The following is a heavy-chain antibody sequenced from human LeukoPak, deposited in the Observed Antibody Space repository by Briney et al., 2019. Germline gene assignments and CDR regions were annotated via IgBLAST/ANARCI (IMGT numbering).Heavy chain of an antibody. CDR1: GFTVSSNY. J-gene: IGHJ5*01. V-gene: IGHV3-66*01. CDR2: IYSGGST. D-gene: IGHD3-22*01. CDR3: ARDFPYYYDTSGYYSDS. Sequence: GGSLRLSCAASGFTVSSNYMSWVRQAPGKGLEWVSVIYSGGSTYYADSVKGRFTISRDNSKNTLYLQMNSLRAEDTAVYYCARDFPYYYDTSGYYSDSWGQGTLVTVSS.